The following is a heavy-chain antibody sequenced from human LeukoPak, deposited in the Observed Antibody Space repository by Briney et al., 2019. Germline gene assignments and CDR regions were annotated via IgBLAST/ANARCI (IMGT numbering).Heavy chain of an antibody. J-gene: IGHJ4*02. CDR2: ISGSGGST. V-gene: IGHV3-23*01. D-gene: IGHD3-16*01. CDR3: AKGYYDYVWGSYYFDY. CDR1: VFTFSSYA. Sequence: GGSLRLSCAASVFTFSSYAMSWVRQAPGKGLEWVSAISGSGGSTYYADSVKGRFTISRDNSKNTLYLQMNSLRAEDTAVYYCAKGYYDYVWGSYYFDYWGQGTLVTVSS.